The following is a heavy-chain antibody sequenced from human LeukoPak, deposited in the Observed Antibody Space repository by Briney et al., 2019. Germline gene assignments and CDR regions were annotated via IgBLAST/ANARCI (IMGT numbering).Heavy chain of an antibody. CDR3: TRRSGTYHHGFDY. D-gene: IGHD3-10*01. CDR1: GFTFSSYV. V-gene: IGHV3-23*01. J-gene: IGHJ4*02. Sequence: GGSLRLSCAASGFTFSSYVLSWVRQAPGKGLEWVSTISSSGDSTYYADSVKGRFTISRDNSKNTLYLHMNSLRAEDTAVYYCTRRSGTYHHGFDYWGQGTLVTVSS. CDR2: ISSSGDST.